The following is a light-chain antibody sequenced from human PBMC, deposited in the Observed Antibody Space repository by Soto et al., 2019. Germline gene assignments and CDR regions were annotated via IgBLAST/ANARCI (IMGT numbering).Light chain of an antibody. Sequence: EIVLAQSPGIVSLSPGERATLSCRASQTISGTSLAWYQQKPGQAPRLLIYGASSRATGIPDRFTGSGSATDLTLTISRLEPEDFGIYYCHQYGTSPLTFGGGTKVDIK. CDR2: GAS. J-gene: IGKJ4*01. CDR1: QTISGTS. CDR3: HQYGTSPLT. V-gene: IGKV3-20*01.